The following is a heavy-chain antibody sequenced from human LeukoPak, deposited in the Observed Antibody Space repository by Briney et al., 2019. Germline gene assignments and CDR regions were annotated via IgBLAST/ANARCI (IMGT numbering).Heavy chain of an antibody. CDR2: IYHNGRN. CDR1: GYSISSGYY. D-gene: IGHD6-13*01. V-gene: IGHV4-38-2*01. CDR3: ARLGGIAAASRLNWFDP. Sequence: SETLSLTCAVSGYSISSGYYWGWIRQSPGQGLEWIGSIYHNGRNNYNPSLKSRLTISVDTSKNQFSLKLSSVTAADTAVYYCARLGGIAAASRLNWFDPWGQGTLVTVSS. J-gene: IGHJ5*02.